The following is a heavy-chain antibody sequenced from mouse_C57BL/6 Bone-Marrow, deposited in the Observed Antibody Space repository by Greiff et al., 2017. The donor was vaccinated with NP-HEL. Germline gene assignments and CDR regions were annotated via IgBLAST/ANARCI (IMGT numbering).Heavy chain of an antibody. D-gene: IGHD2-3*01. J-gene: IGHJ2*01. V-gene: IGHV5-4*03. Sequence: EVKVEESGGGLVKPGGSLKLSCAASGFTFSSYAMSWVRQTPEKRLEWVATISDGGSYTYYPDNVKGRFTITRDNAKNNLYLQMSHLKSEDTAMYYCARAYHGNYDYWGQGTTLTVSS. CDR2: ISDGGSYT. CDR1: GFTFSSYA. CDR3: ARAYHGNYDY.